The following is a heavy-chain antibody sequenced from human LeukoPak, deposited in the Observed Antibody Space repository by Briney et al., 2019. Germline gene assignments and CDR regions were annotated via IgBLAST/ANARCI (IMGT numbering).Heavy chain of an antibody. CDR1: GFTFSSYG. CDR3: AKELNSFGVVTYFDY. D-gene: IGHD3-3*01. Sequence: GGSLRLSCAASGFTFSSYGMHWVRQAPGKGLEWVAFIRYDGSNKYYADSVKGRFTISRDNSKNTLYLQMNSLRAEDTAVYYCAKELNSFGVVTYFDYWGQGTLVTVSS. J-gene: IGHJ4*02. V-gene: IGHV3-30*02. CDR2: IRYDGSNK.